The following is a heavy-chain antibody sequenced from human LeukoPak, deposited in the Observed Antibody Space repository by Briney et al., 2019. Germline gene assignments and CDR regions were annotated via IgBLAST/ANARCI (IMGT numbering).Heavy chain of an antibody. J-gene: IGHJ4*02. V-gene: IGHV4-34*01. CDR2: INHSGST. CDR3: ARAPEDYYDSSGVYFDY. Sequence: SETLSLTCAVYGGSFSGYYWSWNRQPPGKGLEWIGEINHSGSTNYNPSLKSRVTISVDTSKNQFSLKLSSVTAADTAVYYCARAPEDYYDSSGVYFDYWGQGTLVTVSS. CDR1: GGSFSGYY. D-gene: IGHD3-22*01.